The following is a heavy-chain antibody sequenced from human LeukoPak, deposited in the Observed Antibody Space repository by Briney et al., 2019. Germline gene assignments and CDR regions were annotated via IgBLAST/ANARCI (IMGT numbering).Heavy chain of an antibody. CDR3: ARGGYSGTYAFDY. V-gene: IGHV4-59*01. CDR1: GASISSYY. CDR2: IHYSGST. Sequence: SETLSLTCTVSGASISSYYWSWIRQPPGKGLEWIGYIHYSGSTNYNPSLKSRVTISIGTSKNQFSLKLSSVTAADTAVYYCARGGYSGTYAFDYWGQGTLVTVSS. D-gene: IGHD1-26*01. J-gene: IGHJ4*02.